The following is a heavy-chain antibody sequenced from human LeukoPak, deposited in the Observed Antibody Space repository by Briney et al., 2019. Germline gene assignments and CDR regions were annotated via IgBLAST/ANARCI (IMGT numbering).Heavy chain of an antibody. CDR1: GFTFSSYG. V-gene: IGHV3-23*01. CDR2: ISGSGGST. Sequence: GGSLRLSCAASGFTFSSYGMSWVRQAPGKGLEWVSAISGSGGSTYYADSVKGRFTISRDNSKNTLFLQMYSLRPEDTAVYYCAKGFDYYVDYWGQGTLVTVSS. D-gene: IGHD3-10*02. J-gene: IGHJ4*02. CDR3: AKGFDYYVDY.